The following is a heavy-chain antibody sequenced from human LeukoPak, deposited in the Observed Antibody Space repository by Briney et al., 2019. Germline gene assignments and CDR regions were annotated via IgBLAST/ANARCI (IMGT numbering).Heavy chain of an antibody. V-gene: IGHV3-23*01. CDR1: GFTFSSYA. D-gene: IGHD5-24*01. Sequence: HPGGSLRLSCAASGFTFSSYAMSWVRQAPGKGLEWVSVISGSGGSTYYADSVKGRFTISRDNSKNTLYVQMNSLRAEDTAVYYCAKTAGRWLQDYFDYWGQGTLVTVSS. CDR2: ISGSGGST. J-gene: IGHJ4*02. CDR3: AKTAGRWLQDYFDY.